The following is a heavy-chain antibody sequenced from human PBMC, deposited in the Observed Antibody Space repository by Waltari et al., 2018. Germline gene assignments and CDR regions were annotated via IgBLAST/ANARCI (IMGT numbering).Heavy chain of an antibody. CDR3: ARAARIAASHPLYY. CDR2: INPNSGGT. J-gene: IGHJ4*02. CDR1: GSTFTGYY. D-gene: IGHD6-6*01. V-gene: IGHV1-2*02. Sequence: QVQLVQSGAEVKKPGASVKVACKDSGSTFTGYYMKWVRQPPGQGREWMVWINPNSGGTNYAQKCQGRVTMTRDTSISTAYMELRRLRSDDTAVYYCARAARIAASHPLYYWGQGTLVTVSS.